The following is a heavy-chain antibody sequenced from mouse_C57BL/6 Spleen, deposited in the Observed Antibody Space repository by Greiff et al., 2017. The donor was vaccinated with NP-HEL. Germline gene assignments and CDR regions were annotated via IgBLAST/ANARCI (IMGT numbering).Heavy chain of an antibody. CDR3: ASLRRTY. V-gene: IGHV5-17*01. J-gene: IGHJ3*01. CDR2: ISSGSSTI. Sequence: EVKLVESGGGLVKPGGSLKLSCAASGFTFSDYGVHWVRQAPEKGLEWVAYISSGSSTIYYADTVKGRFTISRDNAKNTLFLQMTSLRSEDTAMYYCASLRRTYWGQGTLVTVSA. CDR1: GFTFSDYG.